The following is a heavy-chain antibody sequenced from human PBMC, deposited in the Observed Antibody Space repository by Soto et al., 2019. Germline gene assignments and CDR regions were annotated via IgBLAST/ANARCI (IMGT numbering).Heavy chain of an antibody. CDR2: INAGNGNT. CDR1: GYTFTSYA. V-gene: IGHV1-3*05. J-gene: IGHJ4*02. Sequence: QVQLVQSGAEEKKPGASVKVSCKASGYTFTSYAMHWVRQAPGQRREWMGWINAGNGNTKYSQKFQGRVTITMDTSASTAYMELSSLRSEDTAVYYCARAWVVVTAPDYWGQGTLVTVSS. D-gene: IGHD2-21*02. CDR3: ARAWVVVTAPDY.